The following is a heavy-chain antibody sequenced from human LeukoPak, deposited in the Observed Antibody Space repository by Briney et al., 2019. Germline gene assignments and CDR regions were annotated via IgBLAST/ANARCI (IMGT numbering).Heavy chain of an antibody. CDR1: GYTFTNYW. D-gene: IGHD2-2*01. J-gene: IGHJ4*02. CDR3: ARYCDTTSCYRY. CDR2: IYPSDSDT. Sequence: GESPKISCQGSGYTFTNYWIGWVRQMPGKGLEWMGIIYPSDSDTIYNPSFQGQVTISVDKSTNTAYLQWSSLKASDTAMYFCARYCDTTSCYRYWGQGTLVTVSS. V-gene: IGHV5-51*01.